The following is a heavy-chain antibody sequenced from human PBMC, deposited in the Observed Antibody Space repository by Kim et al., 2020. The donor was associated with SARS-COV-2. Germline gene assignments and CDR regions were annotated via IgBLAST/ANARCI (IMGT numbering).Heavy chain of an antibody. V-gene: IGHV4-38-2*02. D-gene: IGHD6-13*01. CDR2: IYHCGST. CDR3: ARDEGTSSWYPDYFDY. Sequence: SETLSLTCTVSGYSISSGYYWGWIRQPPGKGLEWIGSIYHCGSTYYNPSLKSRVTISVDTSKNQFSLKLSSVTAADTAVYYCARDEGTSSWYPDYFDYWGQGTLVTVSS. J-gene: IGHJ4*02. CDR1: GYSISSGYY.